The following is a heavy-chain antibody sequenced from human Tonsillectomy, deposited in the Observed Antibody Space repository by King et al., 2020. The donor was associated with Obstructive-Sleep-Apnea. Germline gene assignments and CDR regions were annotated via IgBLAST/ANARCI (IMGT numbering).Heavy chain of an antibody. V-gene: IGHV3-30*04. Sequence: VQLVESGGGVVQPGRSLRLSCAASGFTFSRYAMHWVRQAPGKGLDWVALILYDGSNKYYTDSVKGRFTISRDNSKNTLYLQMNSLRVEDTAIFYCARDQRYYGSGSDAGVDYWGQGTLVTVSS. D-gene: IGHD3-10*01. CDR1: GFTFSRYA. CDR3: ARDQRYYGSGSDAGVDY. J-gene: IGHJ4*02. CDR2: ILYDGSNK.